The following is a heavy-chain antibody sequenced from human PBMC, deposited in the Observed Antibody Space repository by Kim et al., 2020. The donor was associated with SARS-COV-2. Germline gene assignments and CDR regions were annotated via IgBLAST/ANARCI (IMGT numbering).Heavy chain of an antibody. CDR1: GFTFSIYS. D-gene: IGHD5-12*01. V-gene: IGHV3-48*02. J-gene: IGHJ4*02. Sequence: GGSLRLSCAASGFTFSIYSIDWVRRAPGKGLEWIIYISSTSRNIYYADSVKGRFTVSRDNAENSVYLQMDSLTDEDTAIYYCARVGDSGYTVDYWGEGTPVTVSS. CDR3: ARVGDSGYTVDY. CDR2: ISSTSRNI.